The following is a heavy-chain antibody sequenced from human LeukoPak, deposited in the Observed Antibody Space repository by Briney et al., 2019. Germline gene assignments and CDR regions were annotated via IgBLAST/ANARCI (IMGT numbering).Heavy chain of an antibody. V-gene: IGHV3-23*01. Sequence: GGSLRLSCAASGFTFSSYAMSWARQAQGKGLEWVSAISGSGGSTYYADSVKGRFTISRDNSKNTLYLQMNSLRAEDTAVYYCAKGVAGSLKRNWFDPWGQGTLVTVSS. CDR3: AKGVAGSLKRNWFDP. CDR2: ISGSGGST. J-gene: IGHJ5*02. CDR1: GFTFSSYA. D-gene: IGHD2-15*01.